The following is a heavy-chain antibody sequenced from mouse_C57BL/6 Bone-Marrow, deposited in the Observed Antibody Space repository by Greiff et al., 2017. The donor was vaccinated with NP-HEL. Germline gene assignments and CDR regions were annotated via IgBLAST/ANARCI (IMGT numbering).Heavy chain of an antibody. D-gene: IGHD3-2*02. Sequence: DVHLVESGGDLVKPGGSLKLSCAASGFTFSSYGMSWVRQTPDKRLEWVATISSGGSYTYYPDSVKGRFTISRDNAKNTLYLQMSGQKSEDTAMYCCARQLRHPDDWGQGTTLTVSS. V-gene: IGHV5-6*01. J-gene: IGHJ2*01. CDR2: ISSGGSYT. CDR3: ARQLRHPDD. CDR1: GFTFSSYG.